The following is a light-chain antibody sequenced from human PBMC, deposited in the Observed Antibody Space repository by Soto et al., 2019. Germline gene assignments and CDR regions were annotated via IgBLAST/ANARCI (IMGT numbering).Light chain of an antibody. CDR3: QQYNDWPPSYT. CDR2: GAS. V-gene: IGKV3-15*01. CDR1: QSISTK. J-gene: IGKJ2*01. Sequence: EIVMTQSPSTLSVSPGERSTLSCRASQSISTKLAWYQHKPGQAPRLLIYGASTRATGIPARFSGSGSGTELNLTISSLESEDFAVYYCQQYNDWPPSYTFGQGTKLEIK.